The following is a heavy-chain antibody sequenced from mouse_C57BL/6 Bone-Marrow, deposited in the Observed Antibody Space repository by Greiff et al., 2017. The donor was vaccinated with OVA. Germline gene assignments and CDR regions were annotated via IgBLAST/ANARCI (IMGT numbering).Heavy chain of an antibody. CDR3: ARSQLVPGFAY. CDR1: GFSLSTSGMG. Sequence: QVTLKESGPGILQPSQTLSLTCSFSGFSLSTSGMGVGWIHQPSGHGLEWLAHIWWNDNKYYNTALKSRLTISKDTSNNQVFLKIASVDTADTATDYCARSQLVPGFAYWGQGTLVTVSA. J-gene: IGHJ3*01. V-gene: IGHV8-11*01. D-gene: IGHD4-1*02. CDR2: IWWNDNK.